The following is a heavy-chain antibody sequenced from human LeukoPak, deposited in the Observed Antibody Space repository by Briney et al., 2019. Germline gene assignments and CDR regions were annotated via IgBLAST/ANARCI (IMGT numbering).Heavy chain of an antibody. Sequence: GGSLRLSCAASGFTFSGYGMHWVRQAPGKGLEWVAVISYDGSNKYYAESVKGRFIISRDNSKNTLYVQMNSLRAEDTAVYYCAKYLAHSSGWLLDAFDIWGQGTMVTVSS. J-gene: IGHJ3*02. CDR1: GFTFSGYG. V-gene: IGHV3-30*18. D-gene: IGHD6-19*01. CDR2: ISYDGSNK. CDR3: AKYLAHSSGWLLDAFDI.